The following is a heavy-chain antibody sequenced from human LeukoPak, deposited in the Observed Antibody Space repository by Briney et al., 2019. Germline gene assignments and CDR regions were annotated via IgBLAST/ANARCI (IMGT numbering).Heavy chain of an antibody. Sequence: SETLSLTCTVSGGSISSYYWSWIRQPAGKGLEWIGRIYTSGSTNYNPSLKSRVTMSVDTSKNQFSLKLSSVTAADTAVYYCAGGPHRDWNYVFDYWGQGTLVTVSS. D-gene: IGHD1-7*01. V-gene: IGHV4-4*07. CDR2: IYTSGST. CDR1: GGSISSYY. CDR3: AGGPHRDWNYVFDY. J-gene: IGHJ4*02.